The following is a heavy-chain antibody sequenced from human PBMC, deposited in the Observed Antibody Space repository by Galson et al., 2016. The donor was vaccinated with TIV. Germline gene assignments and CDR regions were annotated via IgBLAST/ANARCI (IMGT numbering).Heavy chain of an antibody. CDR3: AKDAQWLPAAYFDY. D-gene: IGHD6-19*01. V-gene: IGHV3-23*01. CDR2: IGGIGTSP. CDR1: GFTFSKYA. J-gene: IGHJ4*02. Sequence: SLRLSCAVSGFTFSKYAMSWVRQAPGKGLEWVSGIGGIGTSPYYAGSVKGRFTISRDNSRNTLYLQMNSLRAEDTALYYCAKDAQWLPAAYFDYWGQGILVTVSS.